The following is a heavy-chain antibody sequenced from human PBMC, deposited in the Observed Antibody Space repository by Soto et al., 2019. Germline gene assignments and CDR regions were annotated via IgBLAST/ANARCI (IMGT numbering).Heavy chain of an antibody. CDR3: ARAPPLKYTYGLRGAFDI. J-gene: IGHJ3*02. V-gene: IGHV4-30-4*01. Sequence: QVQLQESGPGLVKPSQTLSLTCTVSGGSISSGDYYWSWIRQPPGKGLEWIGYIYYSGSTYYNPSLKSRVTISVDTSKNQFSPKLSSVTAADTAVYYCARAPPLKYTYGLRGAFDIWGQGTMVTVSS. D-gene: IGHD5-18*01. CDR2: IYYSGST. CDR1: GGSISSGDYY.